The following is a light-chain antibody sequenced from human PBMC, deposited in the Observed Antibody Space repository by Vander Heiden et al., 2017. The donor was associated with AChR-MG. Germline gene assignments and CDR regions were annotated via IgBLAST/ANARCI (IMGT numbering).Light chain of an antibody. Sequence: IQLTQSPSSLSASVGDRVVIPGRASQGISSSLAWYQQKPGKGPKLLIYAASTLQSGVPLRFSGSGSGTDFSLTISSLQPEDFTTYYCQQLDIYPPTFGPGTKVEI. J-gene: IGKJ3*01. V-gene: IGKV1-9*01. CDR2: AAS. CDR3: QQLDIYPPT. CDR1: QGISSS.